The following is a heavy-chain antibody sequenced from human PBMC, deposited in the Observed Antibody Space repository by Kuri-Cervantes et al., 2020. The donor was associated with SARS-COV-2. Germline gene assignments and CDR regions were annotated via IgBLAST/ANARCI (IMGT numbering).Heavy chain of an antibody. Sequence: GGSLRLSCAASGFTFSSYAMHWVRQAPGKGLEWVAVISYDGSNKYYADSVEGRFTISRDNSKNTLYLQMNSLRAEDTAVYYCARDSSTQQLPAEYFQHWGQGTLVTVSS. V-gene: IGHV3-30-3*01. D-gene: IGHD6-13*01. CDR2: ISYDGSNK. CDR1: GFTFSSYA. CDR3: ARDSSTQQLPAEYFQH. J-gene: IGHJ1*01.